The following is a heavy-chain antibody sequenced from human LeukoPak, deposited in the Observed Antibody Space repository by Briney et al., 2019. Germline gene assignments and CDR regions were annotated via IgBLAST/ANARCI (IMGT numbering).Heavy chain of an antibody. Sequence: TGGSLRLSCAASGFSFSSYAMSWVRQAPGKGLEWVSAISGSGGSTYYADSVKGRFTISRDNSKNTPYLQMNSPRAEDTAVYYCAKSYDYGDTLIDYWGQGTLVTVSS. CDR3: AKSYDYGDTLIDY. CDR1: GFSFSSYA. J-gene: IGHJ4*02. V-gene: IGHV3-23*01. D-gene: IGHD4-17*01. CDR2: ISGSGGST.